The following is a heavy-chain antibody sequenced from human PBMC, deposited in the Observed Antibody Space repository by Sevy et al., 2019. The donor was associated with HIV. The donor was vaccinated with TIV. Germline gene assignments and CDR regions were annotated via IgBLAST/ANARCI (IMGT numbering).Heavy chain of an antibody. CDR2: IYYSGSP. CDR1: GGSISSSNYY. D-gene: IGHD3-9*01. Sequence: SETLSLTCTVSGGSISSSNYYWGWIRQPPGKGLEWIGSIYYSGSPYYNPSLKIRVTISVDTSKNQFFLNLSSVTAPDTAVYYCAGMEVGGYDLLTGRSTGWFDPWGQGTLVTVSS. CDR3: AGMEVGGYDLLTGRSTGWFDP. V-gene: IGHV4-39*01. J-gene: IGHJ5*02.